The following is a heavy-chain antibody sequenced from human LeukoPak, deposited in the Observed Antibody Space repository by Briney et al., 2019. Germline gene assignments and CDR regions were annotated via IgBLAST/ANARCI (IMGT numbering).Heavy chain of an antibody. CDR1: TDTVAGYY. CDR3: AREYYYDSSGYWEGKYNWFDP. Sequence: GASVKVSCKASTDTVAGYYLHWVRQAPGQGLEWMGWMNPNSGNTGYAQKFQGRVTMTRNTSISTAYMELSSLRSEDTAVYYCAREYYYDSSGYWEGKYNWFDPWGQGTLVTVSS. V-gene: IGHV1-8*02. J-gene: IGHJ5*02. CDR2: MNPNSGNT. D-gene: IGHD3-22*01.